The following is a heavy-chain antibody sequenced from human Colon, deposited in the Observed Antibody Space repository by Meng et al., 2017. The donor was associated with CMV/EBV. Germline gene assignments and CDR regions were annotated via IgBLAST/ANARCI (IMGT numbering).Heavy chain of an antibody. D-gene: IGHD1-7*01. J-gene: IGHJ5*02. CDR3: VRGLGCITGTTRICWFDT. Sequence: SVKVSCKASGGTFSSYSINWVRQAPGQGLERMGGTIPMLGIRNHAQKFQGRLTVTADKSTITAYMELSSLRSEDTAIYYCVRGLGCITGTTRICWFDTWGEGTLVTVSS. CDR2: TIPMLGIR. V-gene: IGHV1-69*10. CDR1: GGTFSSYS.